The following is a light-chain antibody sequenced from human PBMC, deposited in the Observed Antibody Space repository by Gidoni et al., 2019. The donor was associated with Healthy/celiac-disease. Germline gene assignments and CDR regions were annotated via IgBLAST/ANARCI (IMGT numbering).Light chain of an antibody. CDR3: QQYGSSPGVT. CDR2: GAS. CDR1: QSVSSSY. Sequence: EIVLTLSPGTLSLSPGERATLSCRASQSVSSSYLAWYQQKPGQAPRLLIYGASSRATGIPDRFSGSGSGTDFTLTISRLEPEDFAVYYCQQYGSSPGVTFGPGTKVDIK. V-gene: IGKV3-20*01. J-gene: IGKJ3*01.